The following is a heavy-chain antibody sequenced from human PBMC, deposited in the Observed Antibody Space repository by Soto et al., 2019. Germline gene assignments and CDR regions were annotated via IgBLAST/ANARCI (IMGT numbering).Heavy chain of an antibody. Sequence: EVQLLDSGAGLVQPGGSLRLSCAASGFTFSSYAMHWVRQAPGKGLEWVSTISGAALNTYYADSVKGRFTISRDSSKRTVYLQMNSVSAADTAVYYCAKDLWSGRGGGIDYWGQGTLVTVSS. CDR1: GFTFSSYA. D-gene: IGHD3-3*01. CDR2: ISGAALNT. J-gene: IGHJ4*02. V-gene: IGHV3-23*01. CDR3: AKDLWSGRGGGIDY.